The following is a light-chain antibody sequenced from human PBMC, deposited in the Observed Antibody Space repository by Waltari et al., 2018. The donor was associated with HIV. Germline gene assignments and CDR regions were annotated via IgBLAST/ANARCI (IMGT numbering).Light chain of an antibody. Sequence: QSALTQPASVSGSPGQSITVSCTGDVETYDLVSWYQVHPGRAPKLIIHDVTKRPSGVSSRFSASKAGNTASLTISGLEAEDESLYYCCTFSGRSSTWVVGGGTQVTVL. CDR3: CTFSGRSSTWV. CDR2: DVT. CDR1: DVETYDL. J-gene: IGLJ3*02. V-gene: IGLV2-23*02.